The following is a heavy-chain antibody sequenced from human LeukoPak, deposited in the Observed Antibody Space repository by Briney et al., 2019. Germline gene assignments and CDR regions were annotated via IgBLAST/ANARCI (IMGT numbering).Heavy chain of an antibody. V-gene: IGHV3-30*04. D-gene: IGHD6-13*01. Sequence: GRSLRLSCAASGFTFSSYAMHWVRQAPGKGLEWVAVISYDGSNKYYADSVKGRFTISRDNSKNTLYLQMNSLRAEDTAVYYCARDQTRRIAAAGICDYWGQGTLVTVSS. CDR1: GFTFSSYA. J-gene: IGHJ4*02. CDR3: ARDQTRRIAAAGICDY. CDR2: ISYDGSNK.